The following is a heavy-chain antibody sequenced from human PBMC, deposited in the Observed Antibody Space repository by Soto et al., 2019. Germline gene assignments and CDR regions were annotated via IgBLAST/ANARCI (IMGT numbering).Heavy chain of an antibody. V-gene: IGHV1-69*13. Sequence: ASVKVSCKASGGTLSSYAISWVLQAPGQGLEWMGGIIPIFGTANYAQKFQGRVTITADESTSTAYMELSSLRSEDTAVYYCARDLDYYDSSGYPLNNWFDPWGQGTLVTVSS. CDR2: IIPIFGTA. CDR1: GGTLSSYA. J-gene: IGHJ5*02. D-gene: IGHD3-22*01. CDR3: ARDLDYYDSSGYPLNNWFDP.